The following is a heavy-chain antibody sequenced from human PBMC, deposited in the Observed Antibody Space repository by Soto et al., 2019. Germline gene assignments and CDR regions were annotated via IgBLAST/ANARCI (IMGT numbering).Heavy chain of an antibody. CDR1: EGSINWSPDY. J-gene: IGHJ3*02. CDR2: VHYTAST. CDR3: GRATPGYPGRAFHI. D-gene: IGHD2-15*01. V-gene: IGHV4-39*02. Sequence: PSETLSLTCTVSEGSINWSPDYWGWLRQPPGKEPQWIASVHYTASTYYNPSLKSRVTISVDTSKNQFSPNLRSVTAADTAIYYCGRATPGYPGRAFHIWGQGKMVTVSS.